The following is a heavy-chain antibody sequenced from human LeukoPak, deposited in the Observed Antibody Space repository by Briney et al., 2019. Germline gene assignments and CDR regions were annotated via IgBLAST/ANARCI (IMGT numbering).Heavy chain of an antibody. CDR2: SKPKTDGGTA. CDR3: STLPGYCSRGTSYFDY. CDR1: GFSFSNAW. Sequence: GGSLRLSCAASGFSFSNAWMSWVRQAPGKGLEWVGRSKPKTDGGTADYAAPVKGRFTISRDDSKNTLYLQMNSLKTEDTAVYYCSTLPGYCSRGTSYFDYWGQGTLVTVSS. J-gene: IGHJ4*02. D-gene: IGHD2-15*01. V-gene: IGHV3-15*01.